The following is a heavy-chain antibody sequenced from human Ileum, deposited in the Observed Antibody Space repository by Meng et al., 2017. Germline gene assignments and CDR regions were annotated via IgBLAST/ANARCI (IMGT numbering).Heavy chain of an antibody. CDR3: ARSGRGGAVGPGED. CDR1: GGTFSSYT. CDR2: MIGGRGRE. J-gene: IGHJ4*02. Sequence: QVQLVQSGAEVKKPGSSVKVSCKASGGTFSSYTISWVRQAPGQGLEWMGRMIGGRGREKEEKKGKGRGGITADKSTSTAYMELSSLRSEDTAVYYCARSGRGGAVGPGEDWGQG. V-gene: IGHV1-69*02. D-gene: IGHD1-1*01.